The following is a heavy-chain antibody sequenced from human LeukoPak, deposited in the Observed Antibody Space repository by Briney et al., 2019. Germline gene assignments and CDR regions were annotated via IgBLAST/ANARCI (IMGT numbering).Heavy chain of an antibody. V-gene: IGHV3-21*04. J-gene: IGHJ4*02. CDR2: ISSSSSYI. D-gene: IGHD3-22*01. CDR1: GFTFSSYS. CDR3: AKGHYYDSSGCFDY. Sequence: GGSLRLSCAASGFTFSSYSMNWVRQAPGKGLEWVSSISSSSSYIYYADSVKGRFTISRDNAKNSLYLQMNSLRAEDTALYYCAKGHYYDSSGCFDYWGQGTLVTVSS.